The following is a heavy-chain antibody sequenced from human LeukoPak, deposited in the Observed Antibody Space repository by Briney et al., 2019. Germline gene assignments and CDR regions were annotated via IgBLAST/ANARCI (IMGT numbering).Heavy chain of an antibody. D-gene: IGHD3-16*01. CDR3: AKDFRRGGPFDY. CDR2: ISGSGGST. Sequence: GGSLRLSCTVSGFTVSSNSMSWVRQAPGKGLEWVSSISGSGGSTYFADSVKGRFTISRDNSKNTLYLQMNSLRAEDTAVYYCAKDFRRGGPFDYWGQGTLVTVSS. CDR1: GFTVSSNS. J-gene: IGHJ4*02. V-gene: IGHV3-23*01.